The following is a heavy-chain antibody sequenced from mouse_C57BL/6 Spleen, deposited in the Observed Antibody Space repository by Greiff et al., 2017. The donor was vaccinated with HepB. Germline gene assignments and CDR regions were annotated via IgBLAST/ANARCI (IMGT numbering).Heavy chain of an antibody. D-gene: IGHD2-1*01. V-gene: IGHV1-69*01. CDR1: GYTFTSYW. J-gene: IGHJ2*01. CDR2: IDPSDSYT. Sequence: QVQLQQPGAELVMPGASVKLSCKASGYTFTSYWMHWVKQRPGQGLEWIGEIDPSDSYTNYNQKFKGKSTLTVDKSSSTAYMQLSSLTSEDSAVYYCARSAMALDYWGQGTTLTVSS. CDR3: ARSAMALDY.